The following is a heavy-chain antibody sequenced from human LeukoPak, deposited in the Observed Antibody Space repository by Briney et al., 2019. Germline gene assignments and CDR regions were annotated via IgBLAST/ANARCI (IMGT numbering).Heavy chain of an antibody. Sequence: SETLSLTCTVSGGPISSYYWSWIRQPPGKGLEWIGSIYYSGSTYYNPSLKSRVTISVDTSKNQFSLKLSSVTAADTAVYYCASETRYYYDSSGYYDYWGQGTWSPSPQ. J-gene: IGHJ4*02. D-gene: IGHD3-22*01. V-gene: IGHV4-59*05. CDR1: GGPISSYY. CDR2: IYYSGST. CDR3: ASETRYYYDSSGYYDY.